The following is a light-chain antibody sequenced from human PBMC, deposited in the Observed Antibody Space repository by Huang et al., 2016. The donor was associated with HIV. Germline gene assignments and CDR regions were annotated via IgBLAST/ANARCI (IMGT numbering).Light chain of an antibody. Sequence: EIVLTQSPVTLSLSPGEGASLSCRASKGVNNSYLAWYQHKPGQAPRLLIFGASNSATGVPHRFRGSESGTDFTLTISVLDPEDFAVYYCQQYGTLPYTFGQGTKLEI. CDR2: GAS. CDR1: KGVNNSY. V-gene: IGKV3-20*01. J-gene: IGKJ2*01. CDR3: QQYGTLPYT.